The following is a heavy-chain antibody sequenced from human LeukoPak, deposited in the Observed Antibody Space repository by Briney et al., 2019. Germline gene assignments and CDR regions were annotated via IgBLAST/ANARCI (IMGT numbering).Heavy chain of an antibody. V-gene: IGHV3-21*04. D-gene: IGHD3-3*01. CDR2: ISSSSSYI. CDR1: GFTFSSYS. Sequence: AGGSLRLSCAASGFTFSSYSMNWVRQAPGKGLEWVSSISSSSSYIYYADSVKGRFTISRDNAKNSLYLQMNSLRAEDTAVYYCARGHDTIKTFGEVIKSRTRWFDPWGQGTLVTVSS. J-gene: IGHJ5*02. CDR3: ARGHDTIKTFGEVIKSRTRWFDP.